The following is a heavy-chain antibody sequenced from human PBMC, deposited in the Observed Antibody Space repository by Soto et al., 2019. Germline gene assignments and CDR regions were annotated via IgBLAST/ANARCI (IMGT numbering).Heavy chain of an antibody. V-gene: IGHV3-53*01. CDR1: GFTVSSNY. J-gene: IGHJ6*02. CDR3: ARPRCSSTSCYTRYYYYGMDV. CDR2: IYSGGST. D-gene: IGHD2-2*02. Sequence: GGSLRLSCAASGFTVSSNYMSWVRQAPGKGLEWVSVIYSGGSTYYADSVKGRFTTSRDNSKNTRYLQMNSLRAEDTAVYYCARPRCSSTSCYTRYYYYGMDVWGQGTTVTVSS.